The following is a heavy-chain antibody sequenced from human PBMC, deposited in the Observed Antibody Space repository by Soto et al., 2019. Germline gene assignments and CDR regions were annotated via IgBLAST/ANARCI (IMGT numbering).Heavy chain of an antibody. D-gene: IGHD4-17*01. CDR1: GGSISSSSYY. CDR3: ARHSVDYGDYEPDDY. CDR2: IYYSGST. Sequence: PSETLSLTCTVSGGSISSSSYYWGWIRQPPGKGLEWIGSIYYSGSTYYNPSLKSRVTISVDTSKNQFSLKLSSVTAADTAVYYCARHSVDYGDYEPDDYWGQGTLVTVSS. J-gene: IGHJ4*02. V-gene: IGHV4-39*01.